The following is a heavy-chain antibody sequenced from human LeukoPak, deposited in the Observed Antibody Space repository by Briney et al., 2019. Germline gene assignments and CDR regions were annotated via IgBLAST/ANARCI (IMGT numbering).Heavy chain of an antibody. J-gene: IGHJ4*02. V-gene: IGHV3-30*18. D-gene: IGHD3-10*01. CDR1: GFTFSSYG. Sequence: GGSLRLSCASSGFTFSSYGMHWVRQAPGKGLEWVAVISYIRSNKYYADSVKGRFTISRDNSKNTLYLQMNSLRAEDTAVYYCAKDQGVYGSGSYYYYFDYWGQGTLVTVSS. CDR3: AKDQGVYGSGSYYYYFDY. CDR2: ISYIRSNK.